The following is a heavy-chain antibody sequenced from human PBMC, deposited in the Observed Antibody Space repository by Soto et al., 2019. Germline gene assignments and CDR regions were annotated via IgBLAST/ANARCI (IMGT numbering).Heavy chain of an antibody. J-gene: IGHJ4*02. CDR2: INPNSGGT. Sequence: GASVKVSCKASGYTFTGYYMNWVRQAPGQGLEWMGWINPNSGGTNYAQKFQGRVTMTRDTSISTAYMELSRLRSDDTAVYYCARAGHYDSSGYLYYFDYWGQGTLVTVSS. V-gene: IGHV1-2*02. D-gene: IGHD3-22*01. CDR3: ARAGHYDSSGYLYYFDY. CDR1: GYTFTGYY.